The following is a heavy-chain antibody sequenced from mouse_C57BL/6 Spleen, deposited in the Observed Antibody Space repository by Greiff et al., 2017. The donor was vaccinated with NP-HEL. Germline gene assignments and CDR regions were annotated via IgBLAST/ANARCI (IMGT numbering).Heavy chain of an antibody. CDR2: IDPSDSYT. Sequence: VQLQQSGAELVMPGASVKLSCKASGYTFTSYWMHWVKQRPGQGLEWIGEIDPSDSYTNYNQKFKGKSTLTVDKSSSTAYMQLSSLTSEDSAVYYCARGGYYGSSYAAYWGQGTLVTVSA. J-gene: IGHJ3*01. D-gene: IGHD1-1*01. V-gene: IGHV1-69*01. CDR3: ARGGYYGSSYAAY. CDR1: GYTFTSYW.